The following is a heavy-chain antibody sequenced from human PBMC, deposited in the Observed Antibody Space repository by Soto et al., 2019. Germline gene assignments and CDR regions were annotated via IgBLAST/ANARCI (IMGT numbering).Heavy chain of an antibody. V-gene: IGHV4-31*03. CDR1: GGSISSGGYY. CDR3: ARDRGCTNGVCYPKTVYWFDP. Sequence: QVQLQESGPGLVEPSQTVSLTCTVSGGSISSGGYYWSWIRQHPGKGPEWSGCIDYSGSTYYNPARRSRVTISVNTSRNQFSRKLSSVTAADTAVYYCARDRGCTNGVCYPKTVYWFDPWGQGTLVTVSS. D-gene: IGHD2-8*01. J-gene: IGHJ5*02. CDR2: IDYSGST.